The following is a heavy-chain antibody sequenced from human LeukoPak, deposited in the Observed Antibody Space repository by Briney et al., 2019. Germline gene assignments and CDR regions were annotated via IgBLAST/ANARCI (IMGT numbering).Heavy chain of an antibody. Sequence: GGSLRLSCAASGFTVSSNYMSWVRQAPGKGLEWVSVIYSGGSTYYADSVKGRFTIFRDNSKNTLYLQMNSLRAEDTAVYYCARGYYYDSSGYYSDAFDIWGQGTMVTVSS. CDR2: IYSGGST. J-gene: IGHJ3*02. V-gene: IGHV3-66*01. CDR3: ARGYYYDSSGYYSDAFDI. CDR1: GFTVSSNY. D-gene: IGHD3-22*01.